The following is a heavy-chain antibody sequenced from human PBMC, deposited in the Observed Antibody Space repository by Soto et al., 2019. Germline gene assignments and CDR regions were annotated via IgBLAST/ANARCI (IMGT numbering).Heavy chain of an antibody. D-gene: IGHD1-1*01. CDR1: GFTFSSYG. CDR3: ARTNDRPSLSPQNYYYYYGMDV. V-gene: IGHV3-33*01. CDR2: IWYDGSNK. J-gene: IGHJ6*02. Sequence: GGSLRLSCAASGFTFSSYGMHWVRQAPGKGLEWVAVIWYDGSNKYYADSVKGRFTISRDNSKNTLYLQMNSLRAEDTAVYYGARTNDRPSLSPQNYYYYYGMDVWGQGTTVTVSS.